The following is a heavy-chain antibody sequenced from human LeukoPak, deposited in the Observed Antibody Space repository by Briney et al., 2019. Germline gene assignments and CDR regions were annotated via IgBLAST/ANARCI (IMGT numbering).Heavy chain of an antibody. CDR2: ISAYNGNT. CDR1: GYTFTSYG. Sequence: ASVKVSCKASGYTFTSYGISWVRQAPGQGLEWMGWISAYNGNTNYAQKLQGRVTMTRNTSISTAYMELSSLRSEDTAVYYCARGLGSIAAAGTYYYYYYMDVWGKGTTVTVSS. CDR3: ARGLGSIAAAGTYYYYYYMDV. V-gene: IGHV1-18*01. D-gene: IGHD6-13*01. J-gene: IGHJ6*03.